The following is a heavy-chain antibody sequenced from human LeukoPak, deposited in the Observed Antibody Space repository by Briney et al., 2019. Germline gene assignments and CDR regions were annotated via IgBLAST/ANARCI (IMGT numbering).Heavy chain of an antibody. Sequence: PSETLSLTCTVSGGSISSGGSYWSWIRQHPGKGLEWIGYIYYSGSTYYNPSLKSRVTISVDTSKNQFSLKLSSVTAADTAVYYCARADSSGYYHDYWGQGTLVTVSS. CDR3: ARADSSGYYHDY. CDR2: IYYSGST. V-gene: IGHV4-31*03. J-gene: IGHJ4*02. CDR1: GGSISSGGSY. D-gene: IGHD3-22*01.